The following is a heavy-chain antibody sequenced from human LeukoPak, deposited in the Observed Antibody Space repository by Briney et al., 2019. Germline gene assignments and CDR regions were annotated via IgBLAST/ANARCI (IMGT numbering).Heavy chain of an antibody. Sequence: SETLSLTCTVSGGSISSSSYYWGWIRQPPGKGLEWIGYIYYSGSTNYNPSLKSRVTISVDTSKNQFSLKLSSVTAADTAVYYCARCTSCYNAATQFDPWGQGTLVTVSS. D-gene: IGHD2-2*02. CDR2: IYYSGST. CDR3: ARCTSCYNAATQFDP. J-gene: IGHJ5*02. CDR1: GGSISSSSYY. V-gene: IGHV4-61*05.